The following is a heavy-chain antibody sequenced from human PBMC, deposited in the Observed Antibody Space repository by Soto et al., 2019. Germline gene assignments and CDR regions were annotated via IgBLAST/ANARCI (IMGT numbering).Heavy chain of an antibody. V-gene: IGHV1-18*01. J-gene: IGHJ5*02. CDR3: ARDRSVGSSLLRHWFDP. CDR1: GYTFTSYG. Sequence: ASVKVSCKASGYTFTSYGISWVRQAPGQGLEWMGWISAYNGNTNYAQKLQGRVTMTTDTSTSTAYMELRSLRSDDTAVYYCARDRSVGSSLLRHWFDPWGQGTLVTVSS. D-gene: IGHD6-6*01. CDR2: ISAYNGNT.